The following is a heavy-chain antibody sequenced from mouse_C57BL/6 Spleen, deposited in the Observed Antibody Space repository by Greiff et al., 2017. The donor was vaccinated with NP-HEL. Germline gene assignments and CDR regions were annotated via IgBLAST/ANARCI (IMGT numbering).Heavy chain of an antibody. J-gene: IGHJ4*01. CDR3: APVPRDYAMDY. CDR1: GYTFTSYW. CDR2: IHPNSGST. V-gene: IGHV1-64*01. Sequence: QVQLKQPGAELVKPGASVKLSCKASGYTFTSYWMHWVKQRPGQGLEWIGMIHPNSGSTNYNEKFKSKATLTVDKSSSTAYMQLSSLTSEDSAVYYCAPVPRDYAMDYWGQGTSVTVSS.